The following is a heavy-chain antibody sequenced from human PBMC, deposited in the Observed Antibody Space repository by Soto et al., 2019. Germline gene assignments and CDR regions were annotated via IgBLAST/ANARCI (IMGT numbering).Heavy chain of an antibody. V-gene: IGHV4-59*01. CDR2: IYYSGST. Sequence: SETLSLTCTVSGGSISSYYRSWIRQPPGKGLEWIGYIYYSGSTNYNPSLKSRVTISVDTSKNQFSLKLSSVTAADTAVYYCARERVYSSSWYYFDYWGQGTLVTVSS. CDR1: GGSISSYY. J-gene: IGHJ4*02. D-gene: IGHD6-13*01. CDR3: ARERVYSSSWYYFDY.